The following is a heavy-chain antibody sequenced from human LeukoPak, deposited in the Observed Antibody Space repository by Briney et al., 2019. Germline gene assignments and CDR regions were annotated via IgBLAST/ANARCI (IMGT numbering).Heavy chain of an antibody. V-gene: IGHV4-4*07. CDR3: AREVYYGSENFDY. CDR1: GGSISSYY. D-gene: IGHD3-10*01. J-gene: IGHJ4*02. Sequence: SETLSLTCTVSGGSISSYYWIWIRQPAGKGLEWIGRIYPSGSTNYSPSLKSRVTMSVDTSKNQFSLKLSSVTAADTAVYYCAREVYYGSENFDYWGQGTLVTVSS. CDR2: IYPSGST.